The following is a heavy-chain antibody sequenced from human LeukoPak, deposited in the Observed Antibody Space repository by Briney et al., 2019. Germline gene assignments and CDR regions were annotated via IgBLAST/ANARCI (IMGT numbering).Heavy chain of an antibody. Sequence: KPSETLSLTCPVSGDSISSSSDFWGWIRQPPGKGLEWIGSIYYGGSTNYNPSLKSRVTISVDTSKNQLSLKVRSVTAADTAVYYCARLNKLYDYSYFDYWGQGTLVTVSS. V-gene: IGHV4-39*07. CDR1: GDSISSSSDF. D-gene: IGHD5/OR15-5a*01. CDR2: IYYGGST. CDR3: ARLNKLYDYSYFDY. J-gene: IGHJ4*02.